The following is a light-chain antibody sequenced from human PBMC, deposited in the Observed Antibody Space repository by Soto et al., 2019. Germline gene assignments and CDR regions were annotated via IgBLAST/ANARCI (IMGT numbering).Light chain of an antibody. CDR1: SSDVGGYNY. V-gene: IGLV2-8*01. CDR3: SSYTRSDIFI. Sequence: QSALTQPPSASGSPGQSVTISCTGTSSDVGGYNYVSWYQQHPGKAPKLMIYEVSKRPSGVPDRFSGSKSGNTASLTVSGLQAEDEADYYCSSYTRSDIFIFGTGTKVTVL. J-gene: IGLJ1*01. CDR2: EVS.